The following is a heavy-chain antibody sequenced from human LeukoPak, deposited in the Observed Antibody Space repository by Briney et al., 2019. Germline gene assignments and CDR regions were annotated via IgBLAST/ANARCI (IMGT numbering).Heavy chain of an antibody. CDR3: ARDLGADQWLAPFDY. CDR1: GYTFTTYG. CDR2: ISPYNGNT. J-gene: IGHJ4*02. V-gene: IGHV1-18*01. Sequence: ASVKVSCKASGYTFTTYGISWVRQAPGQGLEWMGWISPYNGNTNYAQKVQGRVTMTTDTSTNTAYMELRSLRSDDTAVYYCARDLGADQWLAPFDYWGQGTRVTVSS. D-gene: IGHD6-19*01.